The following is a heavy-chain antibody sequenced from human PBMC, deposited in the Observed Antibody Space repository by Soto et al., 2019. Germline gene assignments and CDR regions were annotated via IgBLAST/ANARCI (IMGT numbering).Heavy chain of an antibody. CDR3: ARSSRPYYYDSIAFYI. J-gene: IGHJ3*02. Sequence: GASVKVSCKASGYTFTSYAMHWVRQAPGQRLEWMGWINAGNGNTKYSQKFQGRVTITRDTSASTAYMELSSLRSEDTAVYYCARSSRPYYYDSIAFYIWGQGTMVTVSS. CDR1: GYTFTSYA. CDR2: INAGNGNT. V-gene: IGHV1-3*01. D-gene: IGHD3-22*01.